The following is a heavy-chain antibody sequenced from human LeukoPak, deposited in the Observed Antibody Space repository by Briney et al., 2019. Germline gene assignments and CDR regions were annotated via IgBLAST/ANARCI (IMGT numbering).Heavy chain of an antibody. Sequence: GGSLRLSCAASGFTFSSYEMNWVRQAPGKGLEWVSYISSSGSTIYYADSVKGRFTISRGNAKNSLYLQMNSLRAEDTAVYYCVELGITMIGGVWGKGTTVTISS. V-gene: IGHV3-48*03. D-gene: IGHD3-10*02. CDR2: ISSSGSTI. J-gene: IGHJ6*04. CDR3: VELGITMIGGV. CDR1: GFTFSSYE.